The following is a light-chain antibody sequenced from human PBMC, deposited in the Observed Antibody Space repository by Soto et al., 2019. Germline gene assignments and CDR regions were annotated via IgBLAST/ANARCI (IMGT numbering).Light chain of an antibody. V-gene: IGLV1-40*01. CDR2: GNS. Sequence: QSVLTQPPSVSGAPGQRVTLSCTGSSSNIGAGYDVHWYQQLPGTAPKLLIYGNSNRPSGVPDRFSGSKSGTSASLAITGLQAEDEADYYCQSYDSSLSGSYVFGTGTKRTVL. CDR1: SSNIGAGYD. J-gene: IGLJ1*01. CDR3: QSYDSSLSGSYV.